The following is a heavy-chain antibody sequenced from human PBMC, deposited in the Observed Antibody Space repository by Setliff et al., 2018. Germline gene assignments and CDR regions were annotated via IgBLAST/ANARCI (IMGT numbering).Heavy chain of an antibody. CDR2: IYYSGST. Sequence: PSETLSLTCSVSGVSTRSYWWSWIRQPPGKELEWIGYIYYSGSTNYNPSLESRVTISVDTSKNQFSLRLNSATAADTAVYYCARLRGAFDYWGQGTLVTVS. V-gene: IGHV4-59*01. D-gene: IGHD3-16*01. CDR1: GVSTRSYW. J-gene: IGHJ4*02. CDR3: ARLRGAFDY.